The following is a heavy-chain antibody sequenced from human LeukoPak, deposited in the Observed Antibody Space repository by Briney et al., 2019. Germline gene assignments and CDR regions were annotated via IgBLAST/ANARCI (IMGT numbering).Heavy chain of an antibody. CDR2: ISYDGSNK. Sequence: GRSLRLSCAASGFTFSSYAMHWVRQAPGKGLEWVAVISYDGSNKYYADSVKGRFTISRDNSKNTLYLQMNSLRAEDTAVYYCARGYYYGSGSYCYFDYWGQGTLVTVSS. D-gene: IGHD3-10*01. V-gene: IGHV3-30*01. CDR1: GFTFSSYA. J-gene: IGHJ4*02. CDR3: ARGYYYGSGSYCYFDY.